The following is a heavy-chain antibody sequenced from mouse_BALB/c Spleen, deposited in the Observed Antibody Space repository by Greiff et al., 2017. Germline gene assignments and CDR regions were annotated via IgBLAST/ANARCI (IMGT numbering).Heavy chain of an antibody. Sequence: QVQLKQSGAELMKPGASVKISCKATGYTFSSYWIEWVKQRPGHGLEWIGEILPGSGSTNYNEKFKGKATFTADTSSNTAYMQLSSLTSEDSAVYYCARSYRYDEGAWFAYWGQGTLVTVSA. V-gene: IGHV1-9*01. J-gene: IGHJ3*01. CDR2: ILPGSGST. CDR1: GYTFSSYW. D-gene: IGHD2-14*01. CDR3: ARSYRYDEGAWFAY.